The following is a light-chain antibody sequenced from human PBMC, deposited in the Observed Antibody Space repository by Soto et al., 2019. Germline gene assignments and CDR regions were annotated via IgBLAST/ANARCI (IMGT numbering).Light chain of an antibody. J-gene: IGKJ1*01. CDR2: DAS. V-gene: IGKV1-13*02. CDR3: QQYNSYSWT. Sequence: AIQLTQSPSSLSASVGDRVTITCRASQGINSFLAWYQQKPGKAPKLLIYDASSLESGVPSRFSGSGSGTEFTLTISSLQPDDFATYYCQQYNSYSWTFGQGTKVDI. CDR1: QGINSF.